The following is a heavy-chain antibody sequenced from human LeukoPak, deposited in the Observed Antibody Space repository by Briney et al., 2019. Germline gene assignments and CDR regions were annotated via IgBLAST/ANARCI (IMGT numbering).Heavy chain of an antibody. CDR1: GFTFSSYG. V-gene: IGHV3-30*02. Sequence: AGGSLRLSCAASGFTFSSYGMHWVRQAPGKGLEWVAFIRYDGSNKYYADSVKGRFTISRDNSKNSLYLEMDSLRAEDTAVYYCARIGYASSTFDYWGQGTLVIVSS. J-gene: IGHJ4*02. CDR2: IRYDGSNK. CDR3: ARIGYASSTFDY. D-gene: IGHD2-15*01.